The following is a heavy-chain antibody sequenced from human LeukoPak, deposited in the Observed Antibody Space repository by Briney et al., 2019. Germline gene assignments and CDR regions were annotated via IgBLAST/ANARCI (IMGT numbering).Heavy chain of an antibody. CDR3: ARHLSSGWYYYFDY. J-gene: IGHJ4*02. CDR2: IYYSGST. Sequence: SETLSLTCAVSGYSVSSGFFWGWIRQPPGKGLEWIGYIYYSGSTNYNPSLKSRVTISIDTSKNQFSLKLSSVTAADTAVYYCARHLSSGWYYYFDYWGQGTLVTVSS. D-gene: IGHD6-19*01. V-gene: IGHV4-38-2*01. CDR1: GYSVSSGFF.